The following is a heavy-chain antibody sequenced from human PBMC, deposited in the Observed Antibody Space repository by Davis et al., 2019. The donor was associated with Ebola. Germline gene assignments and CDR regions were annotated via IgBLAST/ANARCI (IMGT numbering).Heavy chain of an antibody. CDR1: GGSFSGYY. J-gene: IGHJ4*02. CDR3: ARGRRYSYGPPRY. Sequence: SETLSLTCAVYGGSFSGYYWSWIRQPPGKGLDWIGEINHSGSTNYNPSLKSRVTISVDTSKNQFSLKLSSVTAADTAVYYCARGRRYSYGPPRYWGQGTLVTVSS. V-gene: IGHV4-34*01. CDR2: INHSGST. D-gene: IGHD5-18*01.